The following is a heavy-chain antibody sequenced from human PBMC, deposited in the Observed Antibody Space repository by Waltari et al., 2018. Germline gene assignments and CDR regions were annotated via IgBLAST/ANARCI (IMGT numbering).Heavy chain of an antibody. D-gene: IGHD3-22*01. V-gene: IGHV3-48*04. J-gene: IGHJ6*03. CDR2: FSSSSSTI. CDR3: ARDLRYYDSSGYYRPYYYYYMDV. CDR1: GFTFSSYS. Sequence: EVQLVESGGGLVQPGGSLRLSCAASGFTFSSYSMNWVRQAPGTGLEWGYYFSSSSSTIYYADSVKGRFTISRDNAKNSLYLQMNSLRAEDTAVYYCARDLRYYDSSGYYRPYYYYYMDVWGKGTTVTVSS.